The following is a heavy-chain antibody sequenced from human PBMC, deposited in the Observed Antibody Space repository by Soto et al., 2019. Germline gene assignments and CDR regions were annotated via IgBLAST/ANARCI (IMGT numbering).Heavy chain of an antibody. V-gene: IGHV4-31*03. J-gene: IGHJ6*02. CDR3: ARDRRYYYDSSGYRDTYYYYGMDV. CDR2: IYYSGST. D-gene: IGHD3-22*01. Sequence: SETLSLTCTVSGGSISSGGYYWSWIRQHPGKGLEWIGYIYYSGSTYYNPSLKSRVTISVDTSKNQFSLKLSSVTAADTAVYYCARDRRYYYDSSGYRDTYYYYGMDVWGQGPTVTVYS. CDR1: GGSISSGGYY.